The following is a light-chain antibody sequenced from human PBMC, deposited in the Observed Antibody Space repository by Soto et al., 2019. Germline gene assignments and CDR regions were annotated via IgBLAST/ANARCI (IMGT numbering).Light chain of an antibody. CDR2: DAS. V-gene: IGKV1-13*02. J-gene: IGKJ4*01. Sequence: IQLTQSPSTLSASVGDRVTITCRASQGIGTALAWYHQRPGNSPDLLVYDASTLQSGVPSRFSGSGSETYFSLTISGLQPEDFGHYYCQQFNTKPLTFGGGTMVEIK. CDR3: QQFNTKPLT. CDR1: QGIGTA.